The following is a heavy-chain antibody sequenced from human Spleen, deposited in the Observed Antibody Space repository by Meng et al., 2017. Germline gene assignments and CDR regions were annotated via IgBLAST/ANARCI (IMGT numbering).Heavy chain of an antibody. CDR2: INHSGST. Sequence: QVQVQQWGAGLLKPSEPLSLPCAFYGGSFSAYDWSWIRQPPGKGLEWLGQINHSGSTNDNPSLKSRVTISIDTSRNQLSLKLSSVTAADTAVYYCRLAYCMGDCVDYWGQGTLVTVSS. CDR1: GGSFSAYD. CDR3: RLAYCMGDCVDY. J-gene: IGHJ4*02. V-gene: IGHV4-34*01. D-gene: IGHD2-21*01.